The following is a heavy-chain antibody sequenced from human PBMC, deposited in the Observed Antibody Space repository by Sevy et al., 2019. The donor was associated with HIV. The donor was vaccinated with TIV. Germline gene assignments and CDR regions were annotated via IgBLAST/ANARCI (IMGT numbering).Heavy chain of an antibody. CDR1: GYTFSDFY. D-gene: IGHD7-27*01. J-gene: IGHJ4*02. CDR2: INPKDGGT. CDR3: ARDGLHWGQFDY. Sequence: ASVKVSCKASGYTFSDFYIHWVRQAPGQGLEWMVGINPKDGGTKFPQNFRGRVTVTRDTSISTVYLEATRLTSDDTAVYYCARDGLHWGQFDYWGPGSLVTVSS. V-gene: IGHV1-2*02.